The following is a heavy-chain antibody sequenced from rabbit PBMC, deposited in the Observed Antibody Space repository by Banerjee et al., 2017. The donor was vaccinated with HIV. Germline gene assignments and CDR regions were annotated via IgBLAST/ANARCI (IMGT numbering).Heavy chain of an antibody. D-gene: IGHD4-1*01. V-gene: IGHV1S40*01. CDR1: GFSFSSGYD. Sequence: QSLEESGGDLVKPEGSLTLTCKASGFSFSSGYDMCWVRQAPGKGLEWIACIDTGSSGRTYYASWAKGRFTISKTSSTTVTLQMTSLTAADTATYFCARDLAGVIGWNFGLWGPGTLVTVS. CDR2: IDTGSSGRT. J-gene: IGHJ4*01. CDR3: ARDLAGVIGWNFGL.